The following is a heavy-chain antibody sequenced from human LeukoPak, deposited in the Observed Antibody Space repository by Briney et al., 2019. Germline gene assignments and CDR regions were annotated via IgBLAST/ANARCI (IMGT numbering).Heavy chain of an antibody. CDR1: GFTFSSYA. D-gene: IGHD3-10*02. CDR2: ISYDGSNK. Sequence: QPGRSLRLSCAASGFTFSSYATHWVRQAPGMGLEWVAVISYDGSNKYYADSVKGRFTISRDNAKNSLYLQMNSLRAEDTAVYYCAELGITMIGGVWGKGTTVTISS. CDR3: AELGITMIGGV. V-gene: IGHV3-30*04. J-gene: IGHJ6*04.